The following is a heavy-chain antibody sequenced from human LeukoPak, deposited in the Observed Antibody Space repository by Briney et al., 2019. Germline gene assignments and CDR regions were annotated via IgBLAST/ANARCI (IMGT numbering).Heavy chain of an antibody. CDR3: ARNYYDSSGYSFDY. V-gene: IGHV4-61*01. D-gene: IGHD3-22*01. J-gene: IGHJ4*02. Sequence: PSETLSLTCTVSGGSVSRGSYYWSWIRQPPGKGLEWIGYIYQSGSTYYNPSLKSRVTISVDTSKNQFSLKLSSVTAADTAVYYCARNYYDSSGYSFDYWGQGTLVTVSS. CDR2: IYQSGST. CDR1: GGSVSRGSYY.